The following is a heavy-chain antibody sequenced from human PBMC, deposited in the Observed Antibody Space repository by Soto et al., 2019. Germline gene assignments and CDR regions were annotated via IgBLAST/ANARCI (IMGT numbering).Heavy chain of an antibody. CDR2: ISGSGGST. J-gene: IGHJ4*02. Sequence: HPGGPLRLSCAASGFTFSSYAMSWVRQAPGKGLELVSAISGSGGSTYYADSVKGRFTISRDNSKNTLYLQMNSLRAEDTAVYYCAKYRSSSCPTQDYWGQGTLVTVSS. D-gene: IGHD6-13*01. V-gene: IGHV3-23*01. CDR1: GFTFSSYA. CDR3: AKYRSSSCPTQDY.